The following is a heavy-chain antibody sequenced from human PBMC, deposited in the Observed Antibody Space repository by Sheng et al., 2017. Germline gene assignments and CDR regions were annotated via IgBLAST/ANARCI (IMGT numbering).Heavy chain of an antibody. J-gene: IGHJ4*02. CDR1: GITVTSHH. D-gene: IGHD1-1*01. CDR3: TRLGRDVYNSLN. CDR2: IYSGGNT. Sequence: DVQLVESGGGLIQPGGSLTLSCAASGITVTSHHMSWVRQAPGKGLEWVSSIYSGGNTYYADSVRGRFTVSRDNAKNTLSLQMNSLRAEDTAVYFCTRLGRDVYNSLNWGQGTLVTVSS. V-gene: IGHV3-53*01.